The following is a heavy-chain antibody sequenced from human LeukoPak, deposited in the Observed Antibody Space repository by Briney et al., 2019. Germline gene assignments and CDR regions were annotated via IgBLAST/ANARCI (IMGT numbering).Heavy chain of an antibody. J-gene: IGHJ5*02. CDR1: GFTLSSYA. CDR2: ISGSGGST. CDR3: AKDQSKVRSPGKNWFDP. D-gene: IGHD3-10*01. V-gene: IGHV3-23*01. Sequence: PGGSLRLSYAASGFTLSSYAMSWVRQAPGKGLEWVSAISGSGGSTYYADSVKGRFTISRDNSKNTLYLQMNSLRAEDTAVYYCAKDQSKVRSPGKNWFDPWGQGTLVTVSS.